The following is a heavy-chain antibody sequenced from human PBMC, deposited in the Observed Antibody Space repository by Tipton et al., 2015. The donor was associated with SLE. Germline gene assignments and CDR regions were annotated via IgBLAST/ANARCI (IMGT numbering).Heavy chain of an antibody. CDR2: ISYDGSNK. Sequence: RSLRLSCAASGFTFSSYGMHWVRQAPGKGLEWVAVISYDGSNKYYADSMKGRFTISRDNSKNTLYLQMNSLRAEDTAVYYCAKVDVVRHAFDIWGQGTMVTVSS. CDR1: GFTFSSYG. V-gene: IGHV3-30*18. D-gene: IGHD2-2*03. J-gene: IGHJ3*02. CDR3: AKVDVVRHAFDI.